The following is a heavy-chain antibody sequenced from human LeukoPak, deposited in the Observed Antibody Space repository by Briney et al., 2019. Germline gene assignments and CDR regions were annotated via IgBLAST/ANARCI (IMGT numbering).Heavy chain of an antibody. D-gene: IGHD5-18*01. Sequence: GGSLRLSCAASGFTFSSYSMNWVRQAPGKGLEWVSSISSSSSYIYYADSVKGRFTISRDNAKNSLYLQMNSLRAEDTAVYYCAREGRIQLWFYLYYYMDVWGKGTTVTVSS. CDR3: AREGRIQLWFYLYYYMDV. CDR2: ISSSSSYI. J-gene: IGHJ6*03. CDR1: GFTFSSYS. V-gene: IGHV3-21*01.